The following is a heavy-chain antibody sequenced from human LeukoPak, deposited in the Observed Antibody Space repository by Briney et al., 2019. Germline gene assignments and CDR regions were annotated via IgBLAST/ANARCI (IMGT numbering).Heavy chain of an antibody. Sequence: SETLSLTCTVSGGSXSSYYWSXXXXXAGXXLEWIGRIYTSGSPNYNPSLKRRVTMSVDTSKNQFSLKLSSVTAADTAVYYCARELSDYGMDVWGQGTTVTVSS. CDR3: ARELSDYGMDV. CDR2: IYTSGSP. J-gene: IGHJ6*02. CDR1: GGSXSSYY. V-gene: IGHV4-4*07.